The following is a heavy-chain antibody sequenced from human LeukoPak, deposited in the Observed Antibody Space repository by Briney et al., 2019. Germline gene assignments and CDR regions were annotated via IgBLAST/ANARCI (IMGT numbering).Heavy chain of an antibody. CDR3: ARDDYRGVTNFDP. CDR1: GGSISPYF. Sequence: SATLSLTCTVSGGSISPYFWSWMRQTPGKGLEWIGYISYTGSTNYNPALKSRVTISVDTSKNQFSLQLTSVTAADTAVYYCARDDYRGVTNFDPWGQGTLVTVSS. V-gene: IGHV4-59*01. D-gene: IGHD3-10*01. CDR2: ISYTGST. J-gene: IGHJ5*02.